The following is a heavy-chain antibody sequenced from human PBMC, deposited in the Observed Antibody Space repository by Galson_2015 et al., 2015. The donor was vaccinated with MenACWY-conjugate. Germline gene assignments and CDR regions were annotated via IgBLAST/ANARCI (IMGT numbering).Heavy chain of an antibody. CDR1: GLTLSSNW. CDR3: ARDRVSGSGSSDY. D-gene: IGHD3-10*01. J-gene: IGHJ4*02. V-gene: IGHV3-74*01. Sequence: SLRLSCAASGLTLSSNWMHRVRQAPGKGLVWVSRITPDGGGANYADSVRGRFTISRDNVKNTLYLQMNSLRAEDTAVYYCARDRVSGSGSSDYWGQGTPVTVSS. CDR2: ITPDGGGA.